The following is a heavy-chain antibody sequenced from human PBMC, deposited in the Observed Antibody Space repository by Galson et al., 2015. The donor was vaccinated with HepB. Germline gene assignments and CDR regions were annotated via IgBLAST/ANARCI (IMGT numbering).Heavy chain of an antibody. V-gene: IGHV3-33*01. CDR1: GFTFNTYG. J-gene: IGHJ4*02. CDR3: ARDLGRVTVIPFF. Sequence: SLRLSCAASGFTFNTYGMHWVRQAPGKGLEWVALIRYDGNNKYYADSVKGRFTISRDNSKSTLYLQMNNLRVEDAAVYYCARDLGRVTVIPFFWGQGALVSVSS. CDR2: IRYDGNNK. D-gene: IGHD2-21*02.